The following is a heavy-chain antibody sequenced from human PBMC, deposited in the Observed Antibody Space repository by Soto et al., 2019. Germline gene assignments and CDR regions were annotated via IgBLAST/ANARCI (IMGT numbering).Heavy chain of an antibody. Sequence: QLQLLQSGPGLLEPSETLSLTCVVSGGSVSNSVYYWGWIRQSPGKGLEWIGSVSFTGTTYPKSSLKSRVVMSVDTAKNQFSLRLASVTAADTAVYYCGSLLGTPWGWFDPWGQGTQVTVSS. D-gene: IGHD3-16*01. CDR2: VSFTGTT. CDR1: GGSVSNSVYY. CDR3: GSLLGTPWGWFDP. J-gene: IGHJ5*02. V-gene: IGHV4-39*01.